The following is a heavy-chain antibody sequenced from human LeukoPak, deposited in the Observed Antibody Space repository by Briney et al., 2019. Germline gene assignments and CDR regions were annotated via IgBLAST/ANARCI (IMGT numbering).Heavy chain of an antibody. CDR3: ARDAKRVAATSKYNWFDP. CDR1: GGSISSYY. D-gene: IGHD6-13*01. Sequence: SETLSLTCTVSGGSISSYYWSWTRQPAGKGLEWIGRIYTSGSTNYNPSLKSRVTMSVDTSKNQFSLKLSSVTAADTAVYYCARDAKRVAATSKYNWFDPWGQGTLVTVSS. J-gene: IGHJ5*02. V-gene: IGHV4-4*07. CDR2: IYTSGST.